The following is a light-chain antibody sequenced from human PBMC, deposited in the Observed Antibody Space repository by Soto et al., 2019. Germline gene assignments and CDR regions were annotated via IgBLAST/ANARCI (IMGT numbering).Light chain of an antibody. J-gene: IGLJ3*02. CDR2: RNN. CDR3: AARDDSLSGVV. V-gene: IGLV1-47*01. CDR1: SSNIGSNY. Sequence: QSVLTQPPSVSGTPGQRVTISCSGSSSNIGSNYVYWYQQLPGTAPKLLIYRNNERPSGVPDRFSGPKSGASASLAISGLRSEDEADYYCAARDDSLSGVVFGGGTKLTVL.